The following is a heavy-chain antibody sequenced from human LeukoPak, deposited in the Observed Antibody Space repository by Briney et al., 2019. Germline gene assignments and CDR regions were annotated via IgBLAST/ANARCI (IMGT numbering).Heavy chain of an antibody. D-gene: IGHD3-10*01. CDR3: ASARVRGVKDY. V-gene: IGHV3-53*01. CDR2: IYSGGST. CDR1: GFTVSSDY. J-gene: IGHJ4*02. Sequence: GGSLRLSCAASGFTVSSDYMSWVRQAPGKGLEWVSVIYSGGSTYYADSVKGRFTNSRDNSKNTLYLQMNSLRAEDTAVYYCASARVRGVKDYWGQGTLVTVSS.